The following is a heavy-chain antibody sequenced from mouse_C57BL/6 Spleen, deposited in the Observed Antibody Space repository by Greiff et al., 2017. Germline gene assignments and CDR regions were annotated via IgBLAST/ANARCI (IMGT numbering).Heavy chain of an antibody. V-gene: IGHV3-6*01. J-gene: IGHJ4*01. CDR2: ISYYGSN. CDR1: GYSITSGYS. CDR3: ARANYGRRTYAMDY. D-gene: IGHD1-1*01. Sequence: EVKLMESGPGLVKPSPSLSITCSVTGYSITSGYSWYWIRQFPGNKLEWMGYISYYGSNNYNPSRKNRISITRDTSKNPFFLKLNSVTTEDTATYYCARANYGRRTYAMDYWGQGTSVTVSS.